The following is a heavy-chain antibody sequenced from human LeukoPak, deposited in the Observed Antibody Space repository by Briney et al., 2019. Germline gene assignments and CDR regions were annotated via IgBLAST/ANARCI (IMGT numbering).Heavy chain of an antibody. CDR3: AQVGGCSSTSCYHDAFDI. D-gene: IGHD2-2*01. Sequence: GRSLRLSCAASGFTFSSYGMHWVRLAPGKGLEWVAVISYDGSNKYYADSVKGRFTISRDNSKNTLYLQMNSLRAEDTAVYYCAQVGGCSSTSCYHDAFDIWGHGTMVTVSS. CDR1: GFTFSSYG. CDR2: ISYDGSNK. V-gene: IGHV3-30*18. J-gene: IGHJ3*02.